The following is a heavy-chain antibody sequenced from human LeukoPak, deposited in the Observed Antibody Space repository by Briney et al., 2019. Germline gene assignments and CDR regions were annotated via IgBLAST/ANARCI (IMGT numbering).Heavy chain of an antibody. CDR2: ISSGSSYI. CDR3: ARDFSRAFDI. D-gene: IGHD3-3*01. V-gene: IGHV3-21*01. Sequence: KSGGSLRLSCAASRFTFSDYSMNWVRQAPGKGLEWVSSISSGSSYIYYADSVKGRFTISRDNAKNSLYLQMNSLRAEDTAVYYCARDFSRAFDIWGQGTLVTVSS. CDR1: RFTFSDYS. J-gene: IGHJ3*02.